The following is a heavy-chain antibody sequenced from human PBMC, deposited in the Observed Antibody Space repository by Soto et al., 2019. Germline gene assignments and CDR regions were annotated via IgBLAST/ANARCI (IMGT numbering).Heavy chain of an antibody. D-gene: IGHD5-18*01. CDR1: GFSLSTSGMS. V-gene: IGHV2-70*01. Sequence: SGPTLVNPTQTLTLTCTFSGFSLSTSGMSVSWIRQPPGKALEWLALIDWGADKSYSTSLKTRLTISKDTSKNQVVLTMTNMDPVDTATYYCARAKTRDGYSFLDYWGQGDLVTVSS. CDR2: IDWGADK. J-gene: IGHJ4*02. CDR3: ARAKTRDGYSFLDY.